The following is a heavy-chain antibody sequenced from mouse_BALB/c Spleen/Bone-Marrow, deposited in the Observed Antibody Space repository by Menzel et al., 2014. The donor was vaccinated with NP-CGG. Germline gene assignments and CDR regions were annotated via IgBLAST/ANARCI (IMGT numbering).Heavy chain of an antibody. D-gene: IGHD2-4*01. CDR2: ISSGGSYT. CDR3: ARHDYAY. CDR1: GFTFSSYA. Sequence: EVQLVESGGGLVKPGGSLKLSCAASGFTFSSYAMSWVRQTPEKRLEWVATISSGGSYTYYPDNVKGRFTISRDNAKNTLYLQMSSLRSEDTAMYYCARHDYAYWGQGTLVTVSA. V-gene: IGHV5-9-3*01. J-gene: IGHJ3*01.